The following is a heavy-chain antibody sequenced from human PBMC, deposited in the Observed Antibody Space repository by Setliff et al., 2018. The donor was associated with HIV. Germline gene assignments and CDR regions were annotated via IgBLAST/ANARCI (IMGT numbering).Heavy chain of an antibody. J-gene: IGHJ4*02. CDR2: LYYTGTT. V-gene: IGHV4-39*01. CDR3: MRGRSITIFGVAYFDF. Sequence: SETLSLTCTVSGGSVSSSPFYWGWIRQPPGKGLEWIGSLYYTGTTYYNSSLKTRVTISADTSRNQLSLTLTSVTAADTAVYYCMRGRSITIFGVAYFDFWGQGTQVTVSS. CDR1: GGSVSSSPFY. D-gene: IGHD3-3*01.